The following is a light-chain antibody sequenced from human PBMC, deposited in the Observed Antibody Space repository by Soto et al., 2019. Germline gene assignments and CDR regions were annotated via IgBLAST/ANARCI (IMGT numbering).Light chain of an antibody. CDR1: QSVSNY. V-gene: IGKV3-11*01. J-gene: IGKJ4*01. CDR2: DAS. Sequence: EIVLTQSPATLSLSPGERATLSCRASQSVSNYLAWFQQKPGQAPRLLIYDASNRATGIPARFSGSGSGTDFPLTISSLEPEDFAVYYCQQRSSWPLLTFGGRTKVEI. CDR3: QQRSSWPLLT.